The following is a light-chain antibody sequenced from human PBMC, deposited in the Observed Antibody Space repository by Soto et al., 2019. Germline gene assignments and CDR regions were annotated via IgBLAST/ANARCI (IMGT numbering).Light chain of an antibody. CDR2: GAS. Sequence: EIVLTQSPGTLSLSPGERATLSCRASQSVPSNFLAWYQQKPGQAPRLLIYGASIRAPGVPDRFSGSGSGADFTLTISRLEPEDFAVYYCQQYGGSPPKVTFGPGTKVDI. J-gene: IGKJ3*01. V-gene: IGKV3-20*01. CDR1: QSVPSNF. CDR3: QQYGGSPPKVT.